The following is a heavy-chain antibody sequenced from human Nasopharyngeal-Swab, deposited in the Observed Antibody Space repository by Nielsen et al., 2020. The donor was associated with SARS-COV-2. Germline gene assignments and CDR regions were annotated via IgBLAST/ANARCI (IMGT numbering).Heavy chain of an antibody. CDR2: IYYSGNT. J-gene: IGHJ4*02. Sequence: SETLSLTCSVSGELVSSGSFYWSWIRPSPGKGLEWIGSIYYSGNTYYNPSLEGRVTVSVDTSKNQFSLNLRSVTAADTAVYYCARHGGWEVTYYFDHWGQGTLVTVSS. CDR3: ARHGGWEVTYYFDH. CDR1: GELVSSGSFY. V-gene: IGHV4-39*01. D-gene: IGHD2-15*01.